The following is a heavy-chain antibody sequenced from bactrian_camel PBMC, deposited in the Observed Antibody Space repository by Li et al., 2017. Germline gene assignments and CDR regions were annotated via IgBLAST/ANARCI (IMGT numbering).Heavy chain of an antibody. Sequence: HVQLVESGGGSVQAGGSLRLSCAVPEHTYSYYCLGWFRQTLGKEREAVATMVKGGTATHYRDVVKGRFTLAQDNSRTTLYLEMNNLKPEDAGKYFCAADGAFRSWYPCLNAESNIWGQGTQVTVS. V-gene: IGHV3-3*01. CDR1: EHTYSYYC. CDR2: MVKGGTAT. D-gene: IGHD6*01. J-gene: IGHJ4*01. CDR3: AADGAFRSWYPCLNAESNI.